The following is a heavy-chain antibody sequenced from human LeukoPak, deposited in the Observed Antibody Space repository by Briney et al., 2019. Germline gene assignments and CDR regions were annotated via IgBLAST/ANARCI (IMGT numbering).Heavy chain of an antibody. D-gene: IGHD2-8*02. CDR3: ARDLTERKYYIAY. V-gene: IGHV3-30*02. CDR2: IGCTGTDT. Sequence: PGGSLRLSCAASGFTFSSFGMHWVRQAPGEGLEWVAYIGCTGTDTYYADSVKGRFTISRDNSKNTVHLQVNSLRAADTALYSCARDLTERKYYIAYWGQGTLVTVSS. J-gene: IGHJ4*02. CDR1: GFTFSSFG.